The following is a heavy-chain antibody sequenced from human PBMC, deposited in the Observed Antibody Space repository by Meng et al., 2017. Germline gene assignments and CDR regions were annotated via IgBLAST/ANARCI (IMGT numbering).Heavy chain of an antibody. D-gene: IGHD6-19*01. CDR2: IYYSGST. CDR3: ASLRIAVAGINWFDP. V-gene: IGHV4-39*07. CDR1: CGYISSSSYS. J-gene: IGHJ5*02. Sequence: LSLPGTFACGYISSSSYSWGCIRQPPGKGLEWIGSIYYSGSTSYNPSLKSRVTISVDTSKNQFSLKLSSVTAADTAVYYCASLRIAVAGINWFDPWGQGTLVTVSS.